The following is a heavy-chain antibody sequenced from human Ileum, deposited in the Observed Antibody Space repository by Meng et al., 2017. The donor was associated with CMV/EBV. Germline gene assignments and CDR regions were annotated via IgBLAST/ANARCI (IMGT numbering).Heavy chain of an antibody. CDR2: IYHGGST. V-gene: IGHV4-4*07. CDR1: GDSITSFY. CDR3: ARGPGGFGDFNFDY. D-gene: IGHD3-16*01. J-gene: IGHJ4*02. Sequence: QVQLQESGQGLVKPSETLSLTCTVSGDSITSFYWSWIRQPAGKALEWIGRIYHGGSTNYNPSLKSRVTLSVDTSKNQFSMRLTSVTAADTAVYYCARGPGGFGDFNFDYWGQGTLVTVSS.